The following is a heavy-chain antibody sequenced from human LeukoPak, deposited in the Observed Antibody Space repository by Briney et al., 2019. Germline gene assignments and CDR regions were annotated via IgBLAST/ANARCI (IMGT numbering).Heavy chain of an antibody. CDR3: AREAERRIVN. Sequence: SETLSLTCVVSGFSISSGYYWGWIRQPPGKGLEWIANIHVSGTTFYNSSLYSRVAISIDTSKNQFSLKLSSVTAADTAVYFCAREAERRIVNWGRGTLVTVSS. CDR1: GFSISSGYY. D-gene: IGHD1-1*01. CDR2: IHVSGTT. V-gene: IGHV4-38-2*02. J-gene: IGHJ4*02.